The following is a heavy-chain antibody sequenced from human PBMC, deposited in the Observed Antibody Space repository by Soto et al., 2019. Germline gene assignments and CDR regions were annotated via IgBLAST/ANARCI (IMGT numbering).Heavy chain of an antibody. J-gene: IGHJ4*02. V-gene: IGHV3-9*01. CDR2: ISWNGGRI. CDR1: GFTFEDFA. CDR3: AKIGSNYLHDLDS. Sequence: LRLSCAASGFTFEDFAMNWVRQAPGKGPEWVSRISWNGGRIDYADSVKGRFTISRDNAKNALYLQMNSLRPEDTALYYCAKIGSNYLHDLDSLGKGSLVTVCS. D-gene: IGHD4-4*01.